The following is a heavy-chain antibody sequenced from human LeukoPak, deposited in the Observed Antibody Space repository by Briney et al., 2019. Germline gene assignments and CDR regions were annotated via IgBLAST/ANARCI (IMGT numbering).Heavy chain of an antibody. CDR1: GFTFSSYW. V-gene: IGHV3-7*03. D-gene: IGHD3-3*01. CDR3: AIDPYYDFWSGYGGDYFDY. J-gene: IGHJ4*02. CDR2: IKKDGSEK. Sequence: GGSLRLSCAASGFTFSSYWMSWVRQAPGKGLEWVANIKKDGSEKYYVDSVKGRFTISRDNAKNSLYLQMNSLRAEDTAVYYCAIDPYYDFWSGYGGDYFDYWGQGTLVTVSS.